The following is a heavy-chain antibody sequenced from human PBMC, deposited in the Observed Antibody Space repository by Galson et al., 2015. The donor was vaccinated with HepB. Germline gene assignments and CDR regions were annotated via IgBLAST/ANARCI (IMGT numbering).Heavy chain of an antibody. CDR1: GGSIGYSY. D-gene: IGHD6-19*01. J-gene: IGHJ4*02. CDR3: ARLESSGFDY. CDR2: IYYSGST. Sequence: ETLSLTCTVSGGSIGYSYWSWIRQPPGKGLEWIGYIYYSGSTNYNPSLKSRVTISVDTSKNQFSLKLSSVTAADTAVYYCARLESSGFDYWGQGTLVTVSS. V-gene: IGHV4-59*01.